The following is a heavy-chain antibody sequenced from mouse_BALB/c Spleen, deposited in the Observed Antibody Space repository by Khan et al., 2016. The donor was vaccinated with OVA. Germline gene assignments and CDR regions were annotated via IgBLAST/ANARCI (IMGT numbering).Heavy chain of an antibody. J-gene: IGHJ2*01. V-gene: IGHV5-12-1*01. CDR1: GFAFSSYD. CDR3: TRPHYYGSNYYFDY. Sequence: EVELVESGGGLVKPGGSLKLSCAASGFAFSSYDMSWVRQTPEKRLEWVAFISIGGGTTYYPDTVKGRFTISRDNANNTLYLQMNSLKSEDTAMYYCTRPHYYGSNYYFDYWGQGTTLTVSS. D-gene: IGHD1-1*01. CDR2: ISIGGGTT.